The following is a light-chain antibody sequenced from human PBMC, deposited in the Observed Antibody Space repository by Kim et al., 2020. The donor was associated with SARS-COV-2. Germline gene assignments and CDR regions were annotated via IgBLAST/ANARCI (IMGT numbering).Light chain of an antibody. Sequence: GQSVPISGTATRSDVGGYNYVSWYQQRPDKAPKLMIYDVIKRPSGAPDRFSGSKSGNTASLTISGLRAEDEADYYCCSYAGTYTWVFGGGTQLTVL. V-gene: IGLV2-11*03. J-gene: IGLJ3*02. CDR1: RSDVGGYNY. CDR2: DVI. CDR3: CSYAGTYTWV.